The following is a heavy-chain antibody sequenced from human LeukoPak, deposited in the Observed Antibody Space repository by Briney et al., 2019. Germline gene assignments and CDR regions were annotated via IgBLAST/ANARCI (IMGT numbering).Heavy chain of an antibody. J-gene: IGHJ4*02. CDR3: ATANWGLNF. CDR2: ISGGGGST. V-gene: IGHV3-23*01. Sequence: PGGSLRLPCAASGFTFTSYSMNWVRQAPGKGLEWVSTISGGGGSTYYADSVKGRFTISRDNAKNSLYLQVNSLRVEDTAVYYCATANWGLNFWGQGTLVSVSS. CDR1: GFTFTSYS. D-gene: IGHD7-27*01.